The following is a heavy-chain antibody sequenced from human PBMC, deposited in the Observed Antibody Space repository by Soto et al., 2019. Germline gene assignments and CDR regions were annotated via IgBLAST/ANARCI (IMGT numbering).Heavy chain of an antibody. CDR2: INPNSGGT. J-gene: IGHJ6*02. D-gene: IGHD6-19*01. V-gene: IGHV1-2*04. Sequence: ASVKVSCKASGYTFTGYYMHWVRQAPGQGLEWMGWINPNSGGTNYAQKFQGWVTMTRDTSTSTVYMELSSLRSEDTAVYYCARGEAVAGTLNYYGMDVWGQGTTVTVSS. CDR3: ARGEAVAGTLNYYGMDV. CDR1: GYTFTGYY.